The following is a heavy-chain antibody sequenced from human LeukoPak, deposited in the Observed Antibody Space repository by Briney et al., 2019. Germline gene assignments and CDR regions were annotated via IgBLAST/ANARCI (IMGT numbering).Heavy chain of an antibody. CDR2: IWFDGSVK. D-gene: IGHD3-3*01. J-gene: IGHJ4*02. Sequence: GGSLRLPCAASGFTFNTHGMHWVRQAPGKGLEWVAAIWFDGSVKHYSDAVKGRFTISRDNSLDTLYLQMNSLRVEDTAMYYCAKDTAIQFLEPAFWGQGTLVTVSS. CDR3: AKDTAIQFLEPAF. V-gene: IGHV3-33*06. CDR1: GFTFNTHG.